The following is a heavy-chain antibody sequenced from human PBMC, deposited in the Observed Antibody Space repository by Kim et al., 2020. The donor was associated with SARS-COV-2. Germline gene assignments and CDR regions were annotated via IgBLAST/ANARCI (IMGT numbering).Heavy chain of an antibody. J-gene: IGHJ4*02. CDR3: AREGDIVVVPAAMVDY. CDR2: IKQDGSEK. D-gene: IGHD2-2*01. Sequence: GGSLRLSCAASGFTFSSYWMSWVRQAPGKGLEWVANIKQDGSEKYYVDSVKGRFTISRDNAKNSLYLQMNSLRAEDTAVYYCAREGDIVVVPAAMVDYWGQGTLVTVSS. CDR1: GFTFSSYW. V-gene: IGHV3-7*03.